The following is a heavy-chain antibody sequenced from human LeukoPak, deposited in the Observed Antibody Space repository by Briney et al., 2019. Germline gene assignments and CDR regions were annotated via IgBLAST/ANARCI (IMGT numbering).Heavy chain of an antibody. Sequence: SVKVSCKASGGTFSSYAISWVRQAPGQGLGWMGGIIPIFGTANYAQKFQGRVTITADESTSTAYMELSSLRSGDTAVYYCAGAQYYDILTGYEVFDYWGQGTLVTVSS. J-gene: IGHJ4*02. D-gene: IGHD3-9*01. V-gene: IGHV1-69*13. CDR3: AGAQYYDILTGYEVFDY. CDR1: GGTFSSYA. CDR2: IIPIFGTA.